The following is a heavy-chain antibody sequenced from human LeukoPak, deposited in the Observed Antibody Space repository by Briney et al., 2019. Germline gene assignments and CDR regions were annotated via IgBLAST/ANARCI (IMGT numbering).Heavy chain of an antibody. D-gene: IGHD2-15*01. CDR2: INPNSGGT. Sequence: ASVKVSCKASGYTFTGYYMHWVRQAPGQGLEWMGWINPNSGGTNYAQKFQGWVTMTRGTSISTAYMELSRLRSDDTAVYYCARSDFYCSGGSCYRYYFDYWGQGTLVTVSS. CDR3: ARSDFYCSGGSCYRYYFDY. CDR1: GYTFTGYY. J-gene: IGHJ4*02. V-gene: IGHV1-2*04.